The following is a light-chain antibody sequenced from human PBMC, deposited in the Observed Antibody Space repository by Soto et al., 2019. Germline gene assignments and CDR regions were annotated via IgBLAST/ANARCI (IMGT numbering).Light chain of an antibody. J-gene: IGLJ1*01. CDR3: NSHTSGDFRV. CDR2: EVS. CDR1: SSDVGRYNH. Sequence: QSVLTQTASVSGSPGQSITISCTGTSSDVGRYNHVSWYQHHPGKAPKLLISEVSKRPSGVSNRFSGSKSDYTASLTISGLQAEDEADYYCNSHTSGDFRVFGTGTKLTVL. V-gene: IGLV2-14*01.